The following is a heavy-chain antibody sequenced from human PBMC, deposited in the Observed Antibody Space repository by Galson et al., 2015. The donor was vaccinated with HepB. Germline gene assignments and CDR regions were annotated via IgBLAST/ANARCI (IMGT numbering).Heavy chain of an antibody. V-gene: IGHV3-30-3*01. CDR1: GFTFSSYA. CDR3: ARDSPYYDFWSGYYTGIVGAFDI. Sequence: SLRLSCAASGFTFSSYAMHWVRQAPGKGLEWVAVISYDGSNKYYADSVKGRFTISRDNSKNTLYLQMNSLRAEDTAVYYCARDSPYYDFWSGYYTGIVGAFDIWGQGTMVTVSS. D-gene: IGHD3-3*01. J-gene: IGHJ3*02. CDR2: ISYDGSNK.